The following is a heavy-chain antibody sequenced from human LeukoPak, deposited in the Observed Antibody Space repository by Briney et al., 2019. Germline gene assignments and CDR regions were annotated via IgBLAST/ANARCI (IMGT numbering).Heavy chain of an antibody. CDR1: DGSISSYY. J-gene: IGHJ6*03. CDR3: ARWSGSVTARNYYYYMDV. Sequence: SETLSLTCTVSDGSISSYYWSWIRQPPGKGLEWVGYIYYSGTTNYNPSLKSRVTMSVDTSKNQFSLKLSSATAADTAVYYCARWSGSVTARNYYYYMDVWGEGTTVTVSS. V-gene: IGHV4-59*01. D-gene: IGHD6-6*01. CDR2: IYYSGTT.